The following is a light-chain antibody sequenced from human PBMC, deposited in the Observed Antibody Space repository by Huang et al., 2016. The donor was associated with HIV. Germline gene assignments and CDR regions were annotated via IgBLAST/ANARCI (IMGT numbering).Light chain of an antibody. CDR3: HQYGTSPRT. CDR1: QSVGSRY. J-gene: IGKJ1*01. Sequence: EIVLTQSPGTLSLSPGERATLSCRSSQSVGSRYLAWYQQKPGQAPRLLSYGTSSRATGIPDRFSGSGSGTDFTLTITRLEPEDVAVYYCHQYGTSPRTFGQGTKVEIK. V-gene: IGKV3-20*01. CDR2: GTS.